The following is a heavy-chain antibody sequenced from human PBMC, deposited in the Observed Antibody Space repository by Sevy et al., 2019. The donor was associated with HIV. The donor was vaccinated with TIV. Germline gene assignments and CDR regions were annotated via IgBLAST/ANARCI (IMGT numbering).Heavy chain of an antibody. CDR1: GFTFRNFG. V-gene: IGHV3-30*03. CDR2: VSYDGSSK. CDR3: ARGGSGDYYYYGVDV. D-gene: IGHD3-10*01. J-gene: IGHJ6*02. Sequence: GGSLRLSCVGSGFTFRNFGVHWLRQAPGKGLEWLSVVSYDGSSKYYVGSVKGRFIVSRDNSKNTLYLQMNSLRTEDTAVYYCARGGSGDYYYYGVDVWGQGTTVTVSS.